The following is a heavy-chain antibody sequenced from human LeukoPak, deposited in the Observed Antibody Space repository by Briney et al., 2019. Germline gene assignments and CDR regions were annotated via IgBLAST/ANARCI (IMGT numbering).Heavy chain of an antibody. V-gene: IGHV4-34*01. CDR2: INHSGST. J-gene: IGHJ2*01. CDR1: GVSFSGYY. D-gene: IGHD3-10*01. CDR3: ARGASGSAFWYFDL. Sequence: SETLSLTCAVYGVSFSGYYWSWIRQPPGKGLEWIGEINHSGSTNYNPSLKSRVTISVDTSKNQFSLKLSSVTAADTAVYYCARGASGSAFWYFDLWGRGTLVTVSS.